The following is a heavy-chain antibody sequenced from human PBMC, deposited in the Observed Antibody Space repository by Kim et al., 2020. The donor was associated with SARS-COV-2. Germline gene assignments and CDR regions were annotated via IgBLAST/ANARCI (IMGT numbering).Heavy chain of an antibody. CDR2: IKRDVGFT. J-gene: IGHJ4*02. CDR1: GFSFSNYA. CDR3: AKQTDGMSSTFDS. D-gene: IGHD3-10*01. Sequence: GGSLRLSCVGSGFSFSNYAMSWVRQAPGKGLEWVSGIKRDVGFTEYADSVKGRFTISRDNSKNTLYLQMNGLRAEDTAVYYCAKQTDGMSSTFDSWGQGSLVTVSS. V-gene: IGHV3-23*01.